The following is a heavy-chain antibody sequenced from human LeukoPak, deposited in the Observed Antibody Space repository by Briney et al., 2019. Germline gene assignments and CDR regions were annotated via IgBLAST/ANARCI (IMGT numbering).Heavy chain of an antibody. CDR2: ISSSSSSI. CDR1: GFSFSSYI. Sequence: GGSLRLSCAASGFSFSSYIMTWVRQAPGKGLEWGSFISSSSSSIYYADSVKGRFTSSRDNAKNSLDLQINSLRAEDTAVYYCARYSPSLAYWGQGTLVTVSS. J-gene: IGHJ4*02. V-gene: IGHV3-48*01. D-gene: IGHD2-2*01. CDR3: ARYSPSLAY.